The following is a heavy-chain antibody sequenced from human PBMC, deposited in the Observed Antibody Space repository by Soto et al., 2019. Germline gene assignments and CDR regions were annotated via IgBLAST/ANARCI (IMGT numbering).Heavy chain of an antibody. CDR2: ISAYNGNT. CDR1: GYTFTSYG. CDR3: ARGRPLLWFGELAPFDP. D-gene: IGHD3-10*01. V-gene: IGHV1-18*01. J-gene: IGHJ5*02. Sequence: QVQLVQSGAEVKKPGASVKVSCKASGYTFTSYGISWVRQAPGQGLEWMGWISAYNGNTNYAQKLQGRVTMTTDTSTSTAYMERRSLRSEDTAVYYCARGRPLLWFGELAPFDPWGQGTLVTVSS.